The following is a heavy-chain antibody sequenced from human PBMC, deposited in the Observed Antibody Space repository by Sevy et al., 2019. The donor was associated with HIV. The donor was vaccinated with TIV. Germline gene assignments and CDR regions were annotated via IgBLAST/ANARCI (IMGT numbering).Heavy chain of an antibody. CDR1: GFTFSSYA. CDR3: AKPRRPHSSPPYFDY. J-gene: IGHJ4*02. D-gene: IGHD6-19*01. CDR2: ISGSGGST. V-gene: IGHV3-23*01. Sequence: GGSLRLSCAASGFTFSSYAMSWVRQAPGKGLEWVSAISGSGGSTYYADSVKGRFTNYRDNSKNTLYLQMNSLRAEDTAVYYCAKPRRPHSSPPYFDYWGQGTLVTVSS.